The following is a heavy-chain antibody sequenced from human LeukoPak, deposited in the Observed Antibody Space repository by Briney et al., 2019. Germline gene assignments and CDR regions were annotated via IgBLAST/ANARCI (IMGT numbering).Heavy chain of an antibody. CDR1: GFTFSRYS. D-gene: IGHD3-16*01. CDR3: ARDLGGSVITYYFDS. Sequence: PGGSLRLSCAASGFTFSRYSMHWVRRVPGKGLVWVSRINSDGSTTTYADSVKGRFTISRDNAKNTLYLQMNSLRAEDTAVYYCARDLGGSVITYYFDSWGQGTLVTVSS. CDR2: INSDGSTT. J-gene: IGHJ4*02. V-gene: IGHV3-74*01.